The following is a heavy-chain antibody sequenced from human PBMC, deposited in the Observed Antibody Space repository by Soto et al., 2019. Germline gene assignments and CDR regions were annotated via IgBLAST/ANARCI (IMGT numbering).Heavy chain of an antibody. Sequence: ASVKVSCKASGYTFTSYYMHWVRQAPGQGLEWMGIINPSGGSTSYAQKFQGRVTMTRDTSTSTVYMELSSLRSEDTAVYYCARHPERIAQSGWFDPWGQGTLVTVSS. CDR3: ARHPERIAQSGWFDP. CDR1: GYTFTSYY. D-gene: IGHD6-13*01. V-gene: IGHV1-46*01. J-gene: IGHJ5*02. CDR2: INPSGGST.